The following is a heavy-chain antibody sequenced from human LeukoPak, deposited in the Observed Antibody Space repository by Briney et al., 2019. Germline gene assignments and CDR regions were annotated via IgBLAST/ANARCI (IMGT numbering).Heavy chain of an antibody. CDR1: GFTVSSNY. CDR3: AKLNLGEMAYFDS. Sequence: GGSLRLSCAASGFTVSSNYMSWVRQAPGKGLEWVSSISVGGGDTFASDSVKGRFTITRENSKNTLYLQMTGLRVEDTAVYFCAKLNLGEMAYFDSWGQGTLVTVSS. CDR2: ISVGGGDT. V-gene: IGHV3-23*01. J-gene: IGHJ4*02. D-gene: IGHD3-16*01.